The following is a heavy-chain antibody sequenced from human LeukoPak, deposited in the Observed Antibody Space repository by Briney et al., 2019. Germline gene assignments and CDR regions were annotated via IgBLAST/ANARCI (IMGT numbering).Heavy chain of an antibody. CDR3: ARNLEMATITSPFDI. D-gene: IGHD5-24*01. CDR2: IYSSGST. CDR1: GGSISSYY. Sequence: SETLSLTCTVSGGSISSYYWNWIRQPPGKGLEWIGYIYSSGSTNYNPSLKSRVTISVDTSKNQFSLKLSSVTAADAAVYYCARNLEMATITSPFDIWGQGTMVTVSS. V-gene: IGHV4-59*01. J-gene: IGHJ3*02.